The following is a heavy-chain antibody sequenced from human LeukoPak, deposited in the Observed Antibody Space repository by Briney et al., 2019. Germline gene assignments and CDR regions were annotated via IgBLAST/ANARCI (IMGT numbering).Heavy chain of an antibody. V-gene: IGHV6-1*01. CDR3: AREGGMGALY. CDR2: TYYRSKWYF. CDR1: GDSVSNNRAA. Sequence: SQTLSLTCAISGDSVSNNRAAWNWIRQSPSRGLERLGRTYYRSKWYFDYAVSVKSRITINPDTSKDQFSLQPNSVTPEDSAVYYCAREGGMGALYWGQGTLVTVSS. D-gene: IGHD1-26*01. J-gene: IGHJ4*02.